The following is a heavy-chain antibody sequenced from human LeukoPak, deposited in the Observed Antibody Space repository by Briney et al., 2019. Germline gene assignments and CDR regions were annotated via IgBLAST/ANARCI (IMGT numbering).Heavy chain of an antibody. D-gene: IGHD4-11*01. CDR1: GGSISSYY. J-gene: IGHJ4*02. Sequence: NASETLSLTCTVSGGSISSYYWSWIRQPPGKGLEWIGYIYSSGSTNYNPSLKSRITISVDTSKNQFSLKLSSVTAADTAVYYCARDRVRGNSNPFFDYWGQGTLVTVSS. CDR2: IYSSGST. V-gene: IGHV4-59*01. CDR3: ARDRVRGNSNPFFDY.